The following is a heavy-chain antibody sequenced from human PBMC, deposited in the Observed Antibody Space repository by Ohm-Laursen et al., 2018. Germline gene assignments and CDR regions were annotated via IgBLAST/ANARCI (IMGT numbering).Heavy chain of an antibody. CDR3: ARRSITGTKGVDY. D-gene: IGHD1-7*01. J-gene: IGHJ4*02. V-gene: IGHV3-23*01. CDR1: GFSFSSFA. CDR2: ISGTRYLRT. Sequence: SLRLSCAASGFSFSSFAMNWVRQAPGKGLEWVSAISGTRYLRTYYAESVKGRFTISRDNAKNTLYLQMNSLRAEDTAVYYCARRSITGTKGVDYWGQGTLVSVSS.